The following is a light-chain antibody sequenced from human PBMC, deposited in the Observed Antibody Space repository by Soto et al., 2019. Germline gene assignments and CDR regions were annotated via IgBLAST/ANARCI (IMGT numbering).Light chain of an antibody. CDR2: DVS. Sequence: QAASMSGSPGQSITISCTGTPNDIGSYDYVSWYQQYPGRAPELIIYDVSRRPSGISNRFSGSKSGNTASLAISGLQAEDEADYFCNSYTIFGTRIFGGGTKLTVL. V-gene: IGLV2-14*01. J-gene: IGLJ2*01. CDR1: PNDIGSYDY. CDR3: NSYTIFGTRI.